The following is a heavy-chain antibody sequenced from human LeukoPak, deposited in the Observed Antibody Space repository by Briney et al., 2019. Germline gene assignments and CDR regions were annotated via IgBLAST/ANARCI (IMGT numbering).Heavy chain of an antibody. CDR1: GFTFSSYG. J-gene: IGHJ6*03. CDR2: IRYDGSNK. V-gene: IGHV3-30*02. CDR3: ARGGHLWFGEVYHYYYMDV. Sequence: TGGSLRLSCAASGFTFSSYGMHWVRQAPGKGLEWVAFIRYDGSNKYYADSVKGRFTISRDNSKNTLYLQMNSLRAEDTAVYYCARGGHLWFGEVYHYYYMDVWGKGTTVTVSS. D-gene: IGHD3-10*01.